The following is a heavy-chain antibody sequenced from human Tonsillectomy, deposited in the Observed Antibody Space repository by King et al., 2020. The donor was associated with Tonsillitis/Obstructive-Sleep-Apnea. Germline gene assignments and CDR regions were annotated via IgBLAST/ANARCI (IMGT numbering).Heavy chain of an antibody. Sequence: QLVQSGAEVKKPGASVKVSCKASGYTFTSYGISWVRQAPGQGLEWMGWISTYNGHTNYAQRLQARFTMTTDTSTSTAYMDLRSLRSDDTAVYYCARASSSYYYDAGGYLSIDYWGQGTLVTVAS. CDR3: ARASSSYYYDAGGYLSIDY. D-gene: IGHD3-22*01. J-gene: IGHJ4*02. V-gene: IGHV1-18*01. CDR1: GYTFTSYG. CDR2: ISTYNGHT.